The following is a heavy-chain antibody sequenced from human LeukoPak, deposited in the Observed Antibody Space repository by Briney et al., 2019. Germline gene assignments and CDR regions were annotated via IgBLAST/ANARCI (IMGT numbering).Heavy chain of an antibody. CDR2: IGGRDGGT. CDR3: AKWGDYDILTGYYHSDY. D-gene: IGHD3-9*01. J-gene: IGHJ4*01. CDR1: GFIFSNYA. Sequence: PGASLRLSCAASGFIFSNYAMSWVRQAPGKGLEWVSAIGGRDGGTYYADSVKGRFTVTRDDPKNTLYLQMNTLRVEDTAVYYCAKWGDYDILTGYYHSDYWGHGTLVTVSS. V-gene: IGHV3-23*01.